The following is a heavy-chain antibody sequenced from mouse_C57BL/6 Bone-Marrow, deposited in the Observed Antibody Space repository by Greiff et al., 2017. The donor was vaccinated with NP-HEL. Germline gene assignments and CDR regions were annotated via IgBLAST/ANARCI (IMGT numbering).Heavy chain of an antibody. CDR1: GFTFTDYY. CDR2: IGNKANGYTT. Sequence: DVHLVESGGGLVQPGGSLSLSCAASGFTFTDYYMSWVRQPPGKALEWLGFIGNKANGYTTEYSASVKGRFTISRDNSQSILYLQMNALRAEDSATYYCARSIYYDYADDPFYAMDYWGQGTSVTVSS. CDR3: ARSIYYDYADDPFYAMDY. V-gene: IGHV7-3*01. J-gene: IGHJ4*01. D-gene: IGHD2-4*01.